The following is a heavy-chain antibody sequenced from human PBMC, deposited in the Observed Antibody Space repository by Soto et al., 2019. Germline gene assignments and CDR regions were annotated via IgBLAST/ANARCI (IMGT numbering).Heavy chain of an antibody. CDR3: AGGGGATPFGF. J-gene: IGHJ4*02. CDR1: GFTFSSYE. V-gene: IGHV3-48*03. Sequence: DVQLVESGGGLVQPGGSLRLSCAASGFTFSSYEMNWVRQAPGKGLEWLSYISSSAISIYYADSVKGRFTISRDNAKNSLYLQMYSLRAEDTAVYYCAGGGGATPFGFWGQGTLVTVSS. D-gene: IGHD3-16*01. CDR2: ISSSAISI.